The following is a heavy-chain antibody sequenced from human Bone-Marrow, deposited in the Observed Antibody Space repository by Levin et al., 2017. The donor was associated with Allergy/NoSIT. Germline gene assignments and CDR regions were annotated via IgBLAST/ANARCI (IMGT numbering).Heavy chain of an antibody. CDR3: AREGSWSSTWLGNYYFDC. CDR2: VSWNGRAI. J-gene: IGHJ4*02. CDR1: GFTFDDYA. Sequence: GGSLRLSCTVSGFTFDDYAIHWVRQAPGKGLEWVSGVSWNGRAIGYADSVKGRFIISRDFTNNSLYLQMDSLRGEDTAVYYCAREGSWSSTWLGNYYFDCWGQGTLVTVSS. D-gene: IGHD6-13*01. V-gene: IGHV3-9*01.